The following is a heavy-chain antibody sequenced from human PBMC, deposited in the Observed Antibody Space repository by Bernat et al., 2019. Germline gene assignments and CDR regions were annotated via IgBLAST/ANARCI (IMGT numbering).Heavy chain of an antibody. CDR1: SNAW. Sequence: SNAWMNWVRQAPGKGLEWVGRIKSKTDGGTTDYAAPVKGRFTISRDDSKNTLYLQMNSLRAEDTAVYYCARANAMDVWGQGTTVTVSS. V-gene: IGHV3-15*07. CDR3: ARANAMDV. CDR2: IKSKTDGGTT. J-gene: IGHJ6*02.